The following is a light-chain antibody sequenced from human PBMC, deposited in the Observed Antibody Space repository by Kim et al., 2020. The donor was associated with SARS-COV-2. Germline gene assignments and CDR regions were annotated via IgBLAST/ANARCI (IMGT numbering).Light chain of an antibody. CDR3: QQYNTYPLT. J-gene: IGKJ4*01. CDR2: EAS. V-gene: IGKV1-5*03. Sequence: AAVGDRVTITCRASQSISNWLAWYQQKPGKTPNLLVYEASTLESGVPTRFSGSGSGTEFTLTISSLQPDDFATYYCQQYNTYPLTFGGGTKVDIK. CDR1: QSISNW.